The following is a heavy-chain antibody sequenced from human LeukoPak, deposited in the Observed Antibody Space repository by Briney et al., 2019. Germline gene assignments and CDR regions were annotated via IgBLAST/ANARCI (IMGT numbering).Heavy chain of an antibody. D-gene: IGHD3-10*01. J-gene: IGHJ4*02. V-gene: IGHV3-23*01. CDR1: GVSLTNYA. Sequence: GGSLRLSCVVSGVSLTNYAMTWVRQAPGKGLEWVSYISERGGSTSYADSVKGRFTISRDTSLNTLYLQMTSLRAEDTAVYFCAKRGIVIRGILVIGYHQEAYHYDYWGQGVLVTVSS. CDR2: ISERGGST. CDR3: AKRGIVIRGILVIGYHQEAYHYDY.